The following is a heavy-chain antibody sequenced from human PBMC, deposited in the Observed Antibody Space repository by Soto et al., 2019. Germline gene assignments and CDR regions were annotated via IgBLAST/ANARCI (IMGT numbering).Heavy chain of an antibody. D-gene: IGHD6-6*01. J-gene: IGHJ6*02. CDR3: AREGAAPYYYYGMDV. Sequence: QVQLQESGPGLVKPSQTLSLTCTVSGGSISSGGYFWSWIRQHPGNGLEWIGFIYYSGSTYYNPSLKSRVTISVDTSKNQFSLKRSSVTAADTAVYYCAREGAAPYYYYGMDVWGQGTTVTVSS. CDR1: GGSISSGGYF. CDR2: IYYSGST. V-gene: IGHV4-31*03.